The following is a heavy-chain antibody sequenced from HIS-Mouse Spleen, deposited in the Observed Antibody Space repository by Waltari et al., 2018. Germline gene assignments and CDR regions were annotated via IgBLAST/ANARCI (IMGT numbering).Heavy chain of an antibody. J-gene: IGHJ2*01. Sequence: QLQLQESGPGLVKPSETLCLTCTVSGGSISSSSYYWGWIRQPPGKGLAWIGSIYYSGSTYYNPSLKSRVTISVDTSKNQFSLKLSSVTAADTAVYYCAREIPYSSSWYDWYFDLWGRGTLVTVSS. CDR3: AREIPYSSSWYDWYFDL. D-gene: IGHD6-13*01. CDR1: GGSISSSSYY. V-gene: IGHV4-39*07. CDR2: IYYSGST.